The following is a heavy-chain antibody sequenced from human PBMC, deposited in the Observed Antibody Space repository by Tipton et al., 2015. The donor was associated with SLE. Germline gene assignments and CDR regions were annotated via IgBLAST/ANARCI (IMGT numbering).Heavy chain of an antibody. Sequence: TLSLTCTVSGGSISSGRYYWSWIRQPAGKGLGWIGRIYTSGSTNYNPSLKSRVTISVDTSKNQFSLKLSSVTAADTAVYYCACQYSSSYNWFDSWGQGTLVTVSS. D-gene: IGHD6-6*01. CDR3: ACQYSSSYNWFDS. V-gene: IGHV4-61*02. CDR1: GGSISSGRYY. CDR2: IYTSGST. J-gene: IGHJ5*01.